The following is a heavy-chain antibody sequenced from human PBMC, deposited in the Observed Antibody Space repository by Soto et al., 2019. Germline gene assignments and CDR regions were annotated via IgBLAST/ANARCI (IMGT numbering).Heavy chain of an antibody. Sequence: QLQLVQSGAEVKKPGSSVKVSCKASGGTLSTYAVTWVRQAPGQGLEWMGGLIPVLGTTTYAPKFQDRITITADESTNTAYLEVNSLRSEDTAVYYCARVGTPLVTAGWFDAWGQGTLVTVSS. CDR3: ARVGTPLVTAGWFDA. CDR1: GGTLSTYA. J-gene: IGHJ5*02. V-gene: IGHV1-69*01. D-gene: IGHD2-21*02. CDR2: LIPVLGTT.